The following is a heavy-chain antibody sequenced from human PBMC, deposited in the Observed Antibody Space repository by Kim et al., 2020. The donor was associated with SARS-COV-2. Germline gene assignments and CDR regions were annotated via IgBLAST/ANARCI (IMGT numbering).Heavy chain of an antibody. J-gene: IGHJ4*02. CDR3: ARGGYCSSTSCLDY. D-gene: IGHD2-2*01. V-gene: IGHV3-21*01. CDR2: ISSSSSYI. Sequence: GGSLRLSCAASGFTFSSYSMNWVRQAPGKGLEWVSSISSSSSYIYYAASVKGRFTISRDNAKNSLYLQMNSLRAEDTAVYYCARGGYCSSTSCLDYWGQGTLVTVSS. CDR1: GFTFSSYS.